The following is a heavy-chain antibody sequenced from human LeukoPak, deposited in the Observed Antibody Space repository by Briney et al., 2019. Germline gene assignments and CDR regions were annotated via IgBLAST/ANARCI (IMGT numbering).Heavy chain of an antibody. CDR3: ARDLVYVGGYSYGFDY. CDR2: IYYSGST. Sequence: SETLSLTCTVSGGSISSSSYYWGWIRQPPGKGLEWIGSIYYSGSTYYNPSLKSRVTISVDTSKNQFSLKLSSVTAADTAVYYCARDLVYVGGYSYGFDYWGQGTLVTVSS. J-gene: IGHJ4*02. D-gene: IGHD5-18*01. CDR1: GGSISSSSYY. V-gene: IGHV4-39*07.